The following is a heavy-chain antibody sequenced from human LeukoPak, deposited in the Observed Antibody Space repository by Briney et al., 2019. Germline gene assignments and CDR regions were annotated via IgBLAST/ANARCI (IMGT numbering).Heavy chain of an antibody. D-gene: IGHD3-3*01. V-gene: IGHV3-15*01. J-gene: IGHJ6*02. CDR1: GFTFSSYS. CDR2: IKSKTDGGTT. Sequence: PGGSLRLSCAASGFTFSSYSMNWVRQAPGKGLEWVGRIKSKTDGGTTDYAAPVKGRFTISRDDSKNTLYLQMNSLKTEDTAVYYCTTTGPPYYDFWSGYYIKAEGMDVWGQGTTVTVSS. CDR3: TTTGPPYYDFWSGYYIKAEGMDV.